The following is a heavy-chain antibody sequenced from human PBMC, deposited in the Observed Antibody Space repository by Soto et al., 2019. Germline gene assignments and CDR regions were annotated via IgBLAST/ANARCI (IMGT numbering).Heavy chain of an antibody. CDR3: VSAGVRDVTGPGSLVDY. J-gene: IGHJ4*02. V-gene: IGHV3-30-3*01. CDR2: ISYDGGNK. CDR1: GFTFSSYA. Sequence: QVQLVASGGGVVQPGRSLRLSCAASGFTFSSYAMHWVRQAPGKGLEWVAVISYDGGNKYYADSVKGRFTISRDNSKNXXHLQMNSLTAEDTAVYYCVSAGVRDVTGPGSLVDYWGQGTLVTVSA. D-gene: IGHD7-27*01.